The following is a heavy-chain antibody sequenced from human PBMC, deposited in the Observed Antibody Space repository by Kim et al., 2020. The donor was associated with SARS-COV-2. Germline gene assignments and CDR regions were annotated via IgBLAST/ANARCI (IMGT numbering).Heavy chain of an antibody. D-gene: IGHD2-2*01. CDR2: INPNSGGT. V-gene: IGHV1-2*05. J-gene: IGHJ2*01. Sequence: ASVKVSCKASGYTFTGYYMHWVRQAPGQGLEWMGRINPNSGGTNYAQKFQGRVTMTRDTSISTAYMELSRLRSDDTVVYYCAREGGYCSSTSCYGSWYFDLWGRGTLVTVSS. CDR1: GYTFTGYY. CDR3: AREGGYCSSTSCYGSWYFDL.